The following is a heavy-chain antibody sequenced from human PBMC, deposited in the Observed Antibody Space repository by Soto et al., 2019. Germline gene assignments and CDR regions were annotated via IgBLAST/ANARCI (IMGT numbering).Heavy chain of an antibody. CDR3: ASDLAVGLVDY. V-gene: IGHV1-18*01. CDR2: ISAYNGNT. J-gene: IGHJ4*02. CDR1: GYTFTSYG. D-gene: IGHD6-19*01. Sequence: QVQLVQSGAEVKKPGASVKVSCKASGYTFTSYGISWVRQAPGQGLEWMGWISAYNGNTNYAQKLQGRVTMTTDTSSSTAYMGLRSLRSEDTGVYYCASDLAVGLVDYWGQGSVVTVSS.